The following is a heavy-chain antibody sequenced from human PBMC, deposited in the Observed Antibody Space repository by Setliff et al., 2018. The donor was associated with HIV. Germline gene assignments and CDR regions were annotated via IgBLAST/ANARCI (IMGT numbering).Heavy chain of an antibody. CDR2: IQYDESNK. D-gene: IGHD1-20*01. J-gene: IGHJ6*03. V-gene: IGHV3-30*02. CDR3: AKSFNSGPTNWNIDV. CDR1: GLTFSRYR. Sequence: PGGSLRLSCAVSGLTFSRYRFHWVRQVPGKGLDWVTFIQYDESNKYYGDSVRGRFTISRDNSKNTLYLQMNSLRSEDTAVYFCAKSFNSGPTNWNIDVWGTGTTVTVS.